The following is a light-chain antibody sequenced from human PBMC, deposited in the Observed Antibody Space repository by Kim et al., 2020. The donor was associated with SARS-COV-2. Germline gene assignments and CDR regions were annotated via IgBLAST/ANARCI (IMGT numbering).Light chain of an antibody. Sequence: SSELTQDPAMSVALGQTVRITCQGDSLRSYYASWYQQKPGQAPVRVIYGENNLPSGIPDQFSGSSSGNTAYLTITGAQADDEAVYYCDSWDSSGNHRVFGGGTQLAVL. J-gene: IGLJ3*02. V-gene: IGLV3-19*02. CDR1: SLRSYY. CDR3: DSWDSSGNHRV. CDR2: GEN.